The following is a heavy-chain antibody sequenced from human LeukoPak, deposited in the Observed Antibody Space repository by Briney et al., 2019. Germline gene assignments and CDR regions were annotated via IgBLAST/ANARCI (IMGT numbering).Heavy chain of an antibody. J-gene: IGHJ6*02. Sequence: TSVKVSCKASGFTFTTSAMQWVRQARGQRLEWIGWIVVASGNTNYAQKFQERVTITRDMSTSTAYMELSSLRSEDTAVYYCARTQYNFRWLQSEDYYYGMDVWGQGTTVTVSS. V-gene: IGHV1-58*02. D-gene: IGHD5-24*01. CDR2: IVVASGNT. CDR3: ARTQYNFRWLQSEDYYYGMDV. CDR1: GFTFTTSA.